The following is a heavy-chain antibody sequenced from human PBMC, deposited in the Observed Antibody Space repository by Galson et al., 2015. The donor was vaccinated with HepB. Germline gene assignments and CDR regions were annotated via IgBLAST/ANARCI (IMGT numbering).Heavy chain of an antibody. CDR2: INNDGSTT. CDR3: AKGTGITTKAFDI. J-gene: IGHJ3*02. Sequence: SLRLSCAASGFTFSDYWMNWVRQTPGKGLMWVSRINNDGSTTTYADSVKGRFTISRDNAKNSLYLQMNSLISEDTALYYCAKGTGITTKAFDIWGQGTMVTVSS. V-gene: IGHV3-74*01. D-gene: IGHD1-7*01. CDR1: GFTFSDYW.